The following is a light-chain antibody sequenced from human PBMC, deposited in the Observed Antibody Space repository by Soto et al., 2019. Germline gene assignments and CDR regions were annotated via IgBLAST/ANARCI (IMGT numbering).Light chain of an antibody. CDR3: QQRSNWPIT. CDR1: QSVSSY. J-gene: IGKJ5*01. V-gene: IGKV3-11*01. Sequence: EIVLRESRATLSLSPGERATLSCRASQSVSSYLAWYQQKPGQAPRLLIYDASNRATGIPARFSGSGSGTDFTLTISSLEPEDFAVYYCQQRSNWPITFGQGTRLEIK. CDR2: DAS.